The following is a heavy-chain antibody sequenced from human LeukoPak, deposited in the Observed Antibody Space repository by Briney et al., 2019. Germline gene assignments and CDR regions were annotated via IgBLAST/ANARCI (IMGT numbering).Heavy chain of an antibody. D-gene: IGHD5-18*01. Sequence: SETLSLTCTVSGYSISSGYYWGWIRQPPRKGLEWIGSIYHSGSTYYNPSLKSRVTISVDTSKNQFSLKLSSVTAADTAVYYCARDVDTAMVIFAPFDYWGQGTLVTVSS. V-gene: IGHV4-38-2*02. CDR3: ARDVDTAMVIFAPFDY. CDR2: IYHSGST. J-gene: IGHJ4*02. CDR1: GYSISSGYY.